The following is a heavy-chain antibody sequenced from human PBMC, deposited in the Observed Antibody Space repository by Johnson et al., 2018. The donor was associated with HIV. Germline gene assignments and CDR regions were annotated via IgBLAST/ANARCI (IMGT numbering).Heavy chain of an antibody. V-gene: IGHV3-30*02. Sequence: QVQLVESGGGVVQPGGSLRLSCAASGFTFSSYGMHWVRQAPGKGLEWVAFIRYDGSNKYYADSVKGRFTISRDNSKNTLYLQMNSLRAEDTAVYYCASTLTGEFGAFDIWGQGTMVTVSS. J-gene: IGHJ3*02. CDR2: IRYDGSNK. CDR1: GFTFSSYG. CDR3: ASTLTGEFGAFDI. D-gene: IGHD7-27*01.